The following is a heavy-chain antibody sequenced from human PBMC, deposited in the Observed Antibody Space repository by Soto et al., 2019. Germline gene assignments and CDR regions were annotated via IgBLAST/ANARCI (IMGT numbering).Heavy chain of an antibody. Sequence: EVQLVESGGGLVQPGGSLRLSCVDSGFTFSSYWMSWVRQAPVKGLEWVGNIKQDGSEENYVDSVKGRFTISRDNAKNSMDLQMNSLRAEGTAVYYCARIASSGRGWDVWGQGSTVVVSS. V-gene: IGHV3-7*01. D-gene: IGHD3-10*01. CDR2: IKQDGSEE. J-gene: IGHJ6*02. CDR3: ARIASSGRGWDV. CDR1: GFTFSSYW.